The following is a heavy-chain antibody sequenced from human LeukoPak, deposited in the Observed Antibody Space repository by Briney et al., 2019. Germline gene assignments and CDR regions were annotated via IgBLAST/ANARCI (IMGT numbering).Heavy chain of an antibody. V-gene: IGHV3-7*01. J-gene: IGHJ4*02. CDR1: GFTFGSYY. D-gene: IGHD1-14*01. CDR2: IRQDGSEQ. CDR3: ARTRTQVSYRGFDY. Sequence: GGSLRLSCEAAGFTFGSYYMSCVRRAPGKGLEWVANIRQDGSEQYYVDSVKGRFTISRDNAKNSLYLQMSGLRVEDTAVYYCARTRTQVSYRGFDYWGQGTPVTVSS.